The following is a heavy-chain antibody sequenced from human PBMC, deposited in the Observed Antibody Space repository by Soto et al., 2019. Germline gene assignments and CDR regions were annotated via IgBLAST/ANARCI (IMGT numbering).Heavy chain of an antibody. D-gene: IGHD3-3*01. CDR3: AKGNHVLRFLEWLLDASDI. V-gene: IGHV3-23*01. Sequence: LRLSCAASGFTFSSYAMSWVRQAPGKGLEWVSAISGSGGSTYYADSVKGRFTTSRDNSKNTLYLQMNSLRAEDTAVYYCAKGNHVLRFLEWLLDASDIWGQGTMVTVSS. CDR2: ISGSGGST. CDR1: GFTFSSYA. J-gene: IGHJ3*02.